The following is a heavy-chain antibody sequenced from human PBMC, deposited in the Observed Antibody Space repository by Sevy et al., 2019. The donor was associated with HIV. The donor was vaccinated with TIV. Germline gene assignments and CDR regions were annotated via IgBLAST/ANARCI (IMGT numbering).Heavy chain of an antibody. D-gene: IGHD3-3*01. CDR3: VRESYDFWTGPVDYDYGMDV. CDR1: GYTFTGYY. CDR2: INPKSGAT. J-gene: IGHJ6*02. V-gene: IGHV1-2*02. Sequence: ASVKVSCRASGYTFTGYYIHWVRQAPGQGLEWMGWINPKSGATNYAQKFQGRVTMTRDTSVSTANMELSRLRSDDTAVYYCVRESYDFWTGPVDYDYGMDVWGQGTTVTVSS.